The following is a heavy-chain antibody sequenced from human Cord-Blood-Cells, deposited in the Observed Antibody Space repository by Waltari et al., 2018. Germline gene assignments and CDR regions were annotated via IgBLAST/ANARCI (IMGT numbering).Heavy chain of an antibody. D-gene: IGHD6-6*01. J-gene: IGHJ4*02. Sequence: EVQLVESGGGLVQPGGSLRLSCAASGFTFSSYWMHWVRQAPGKGLVLVSRINMYGSSTSYADSVKGLFTSARDNDNNTLNLQMNSLRAEDTAVHYCARDDGSSFDCWGQGTLVTVSS. CDR1: GFTFSSYW. CDR3: ARDDGSSFDC. V-gene: IGHV3-74*01. CDR2: INMYGSST.